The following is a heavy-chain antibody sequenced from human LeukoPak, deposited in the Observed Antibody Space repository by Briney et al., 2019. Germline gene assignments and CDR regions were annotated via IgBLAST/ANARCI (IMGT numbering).Heavy chain of an antibody. CDR2: MSSSDDGR. CDR3: AKAPVTSCRGAFCYPFDY. CDR1: RFFFSRYA. V-gene: IGHV3-23*01. Sequence: PGGSLRLSCATSRFFFSRYAMIWVRQARGKGLEWVSAMSSSDDGRYYAASVRGRFTISRDTSRSTLYLQMNSLRAEDAAVYYWAKAPVTSCRGAFCYPFDYWGQGTLVTVSS. J-gene: IGHJ4*02. D-gene: IGHD2-15*01.